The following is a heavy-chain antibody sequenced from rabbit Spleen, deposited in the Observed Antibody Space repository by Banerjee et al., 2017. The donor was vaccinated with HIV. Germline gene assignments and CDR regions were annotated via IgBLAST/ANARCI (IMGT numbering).Heavy chain of an antibody. CDR3: VRDQAGYAGYGPYYFNL. V-gene: IGHV1S45*01. J-gene: IGHJ4*01. CDR1: GFSFSSSYY. D-gene: IGHD7-1*01. Sequence: QEQLVESGGGLVQPEGSLTLTCTAAGFSFSSSYYMCWVRQAPGKGLEWIACIYNTYYANWVNGRFTISSHNAQNTLYLQLSSLTAADTATYFCVRDQAGYAGYGPYYFNLWGPGTLVTVS. CDR2: IYNT.